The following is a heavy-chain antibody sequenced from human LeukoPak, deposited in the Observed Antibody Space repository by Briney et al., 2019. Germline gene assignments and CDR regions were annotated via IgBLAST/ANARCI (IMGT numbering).Heavy chain of an antibody. CDR2: ISSSGSST. J-gene: IGHJ4*02. Sequence: GGSLRLSCVASGFTFSSYAMSWVRQAPGKGLEWVSTISSSGSSTYYADSVKGRFTISRDNSKNTLNLQMNGLRAEDTAVYYCAKGEYSYGYLFDYWGQGTLVTVSS. CDR1: GFTFSSYA. V-gene: IGHV3-23*01. CDR3: AKGEYSYGYLFDY. D-gene: IGHD5-18*01.